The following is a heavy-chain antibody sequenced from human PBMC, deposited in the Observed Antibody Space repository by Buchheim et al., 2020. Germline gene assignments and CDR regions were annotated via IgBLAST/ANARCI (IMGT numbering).Heavy chain of an antibody. Sequence: QVQLQESGPGLVEPSGTLSLTCAVSGVSISSSNWWSWVRQPPGEGLEWIGEMHHGGTTNYNPSLESRVTISVDKSKNHFSLKLSSVTAADTSVYYCARGRAKKGYCSGGSCYFCDSWGQGPL. D-gene: IGHD2-15*01. CDR1: GVSISSSNW. J-gene: IGHJ4*02. V-gene: IGHV4-4*02. CDR2: MHHGGTT. CDR3: ARGRAKKGYCSGGSCYFCDS.